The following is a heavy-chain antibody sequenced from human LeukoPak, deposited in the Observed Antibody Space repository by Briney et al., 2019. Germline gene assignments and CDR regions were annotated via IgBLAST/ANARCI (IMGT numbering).Heavy chain of an antibody. V-gene: IGHV1-69*06. CDR3: ARDSCYPTRDYYYMDV. CDR2: IIPIYGTT. CDR1: GGTFSNYA. J-gene: IGHJ6*03. D-gene: IGHD2-15*01. Sequence: GASVKVSCKASGGTFSNYAVSWVRQAPGQGLEWMGGIIPIYGTTNYAQKFQGRVTITADRSTSTVYMELSRLRSDDTAVYYCARDSCYPTRDYYYMDVWGKGTTVTVSS.